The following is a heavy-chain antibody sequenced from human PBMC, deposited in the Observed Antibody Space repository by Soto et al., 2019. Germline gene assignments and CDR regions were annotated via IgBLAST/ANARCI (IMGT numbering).Heavy chain of an antibody. Sequence: GGSQRLSCAASGFTFSSYCMHWVRQTPGKGLEWVAVISYDGSNKYYADSVKGRFTISRDNSKNTLYLQMNSLRAEDTAVYYCARARRGNPFDYWGQGTLVTVSS. CDR3: ARARRGNPFDY. V-gene: IGHV3-30*03. CDR1: GFTFSSYC. D-gene: IGHD2-15*01. CDR2: ISYDGSNK. J-gene: IGHJ4*02.